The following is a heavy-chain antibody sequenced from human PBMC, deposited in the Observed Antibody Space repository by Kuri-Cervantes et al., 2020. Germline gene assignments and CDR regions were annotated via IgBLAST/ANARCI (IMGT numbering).Heavy chain of an antibody. CDR3: STGGIAARYYYYYMDV. CDR2: IYYSGST. V-gene: IGHV4-59*12. J-gene: IGHJ6*03. CDR1: GGSISSYY. Sequence: GSLRLSCTVSGGSISSYYWSWIRQPPGKGLEWIGHIYYSGSTNYNPSLKSLVTISVDTSKNQFSLKLSSVTAADTAVYYCSTGGIAARYYYYYMDVWGKGTTVTVSS. D-gene: IGHD6-6*01.